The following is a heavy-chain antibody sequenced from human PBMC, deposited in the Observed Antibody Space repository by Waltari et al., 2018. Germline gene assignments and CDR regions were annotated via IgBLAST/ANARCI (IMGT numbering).Heavy chain of an antibody. D-gene: IGHD6-6*01. CDR2: IYSDGST. Sequence: QVQLQESGPGLVKPSETLSLTCTVSGGSIRAYYWNWIRQTPGKGLEWVGNIYSDGSTDYNPSLQSRITISMDTSKKEFALKLSSVTAADTATYYCARMIEYRYSCDAFDVWGQGTMVTVSS. J-gene: IGHJ3*01. CDR3: ARMIEYRYSCDAFDV. CDR1: GGSIRAYY. V-gene: IGHV4-4*09.